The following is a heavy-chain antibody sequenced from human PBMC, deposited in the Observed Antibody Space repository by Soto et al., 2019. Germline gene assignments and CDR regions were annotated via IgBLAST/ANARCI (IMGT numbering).Heavy chain of an antibody. CDR3: ARGAGYSSGWYRY. Sequence: LSLTCAVYGGSFSGYYWSWIRQPPGKGLEWIGEINHSGSTNYNPSLKSRVTISVDTSKNQFSLKLSSVTAADTAVYYCARGAGYSSGWYRYWGQGTLVTVSS. D-gene: IGHD6-19*01. V-gene: IGHV4-34*01. CDR2: INHSGST. J-gene: IGHJ4*02. CDR1: GGSFSGYY.